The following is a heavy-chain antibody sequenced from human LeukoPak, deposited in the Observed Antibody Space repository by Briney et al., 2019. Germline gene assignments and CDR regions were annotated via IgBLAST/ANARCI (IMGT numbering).Heavy chain of an antibody. D-gene: IGHD2-2*01. V-gene: IGHV4-4*07. J-gene: IGHJ3*02. Sequence: SETLSLTCTVSGGSISSYYWSWIRQPAGKGLEWIGRIYTSGSTNYNPSLKSRVTMSVDTSKNQFSLKLSSVTAADTAVYYCARVGLGYCSSTSCYEGAFDIWGQGTMVTVSS. CDR2: IYTSGST. CDR3: ARVGLGYCSSTSCYEGAFDI. CDR1: GGSISSYY.